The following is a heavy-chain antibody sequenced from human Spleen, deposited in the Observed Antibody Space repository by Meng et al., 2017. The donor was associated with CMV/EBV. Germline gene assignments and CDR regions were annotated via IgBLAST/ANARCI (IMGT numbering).Heavy chain of an antibody. CDR2: INHSGST. Sequence: PQQWGAGPLKPSEPLSLTCAVYGGSFSGYYWSWIRQPPGKGLEWIGEINHSGSTNYNPSLKSRVTISVDTSKNQFSLKLSSVTAADTAVYYCARGPRRVLFGVVINPAPPTYFDYWGQGTLVTVSS. CDR3: ARGPRRVLFGVVINPAPPTYFDY. J-gene: IGHJ4*02. CDR1: GGSFSGYY. V-gene: IGHV4-34*01. D-gene: IGHD3-3*01.